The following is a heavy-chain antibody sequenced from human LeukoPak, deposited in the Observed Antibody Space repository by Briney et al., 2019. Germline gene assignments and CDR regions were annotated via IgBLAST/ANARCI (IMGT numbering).Heavy chain of an antibody. J-gene: IGHJ4*02. V-gene: IGHV1-3*01. CDR2: INAGNGNT. CDR3: ASSPTVTTPYDY. Sequence: ASVKVSCKASGYTLTSYAMHWVRQAPGQRLEWMGWINAGNGNTKYPQKFQGRVTITRDTSASTAYMELSSLRSEDTAVYYCASSPTVTTPYDYWGQGTLVTVSS. CDR1: GYTLTSYA. D-gene: IGHD4-17*01.